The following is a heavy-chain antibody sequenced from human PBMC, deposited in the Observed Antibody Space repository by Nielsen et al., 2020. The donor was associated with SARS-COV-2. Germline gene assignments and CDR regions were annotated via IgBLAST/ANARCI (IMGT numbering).Heavy chain of an antibody. CDR2: MNPNNGNT. V-gene: IGHV1-8*01. D-gene: IGHD2-15*01. J-gene: IGHJ3*02. Sequence: WVRQAPGQGLEWMGWMNPNNGNTDYAQKFQGRVTMTRNTSTSTAYMELSSLRSEDTAVYYCARLDAKYCSGDSCSAFDIWGQGTTVTVSS. CDR3: ARLDAKYCSGDSCSAFDI.